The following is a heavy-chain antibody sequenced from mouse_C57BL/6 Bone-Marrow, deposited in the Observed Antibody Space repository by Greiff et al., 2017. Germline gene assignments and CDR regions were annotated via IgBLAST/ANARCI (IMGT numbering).Heavy chain of an antibody. V-gene: IGHV1-61*01. J-gene: IGHJ1*03. Sequence: QVQLQQPGAELVRPGSSVKLSCKASGYTFTSYWMDWVKQRPGQGLEWIGNIYPSDSETHYNQKFKDKATLTVDKSSSTAYMQLSSLTSEDSAVYYCAREGNYEGWYFDVWGTGTTVTGSS. CDR2: IYPSDSET. CDR3: AREGNYEGWYFDV. CDR1: GYTFTSYW. D-gene: IGHD2-1*01.